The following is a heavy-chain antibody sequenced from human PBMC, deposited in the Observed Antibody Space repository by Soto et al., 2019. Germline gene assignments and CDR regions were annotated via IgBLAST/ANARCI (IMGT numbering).Heavy chain of an antibody. CDR1: GGSFSGYY. Sequence: SETLSLTCAVYGGSFSGYYWSWIRQPPGKGLEWIGEINHSGSTNYNPSLKSRVTISVDTSKNQFSLKLSSVTAADTAVYYCARDRTTVPSLRPWGQGTLVTVSS. CDR3: ARDRTTVPSLRP. V-gene: IGHV4-34*01. CDR2: INHSGST. D-gene: IGHD4-4*01. J-gene: IGHJ5*02.